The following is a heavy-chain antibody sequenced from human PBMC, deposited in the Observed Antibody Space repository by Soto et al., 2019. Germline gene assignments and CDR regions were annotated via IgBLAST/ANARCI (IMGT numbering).Heavy chain of an antibody. V-gene: IGHV3-21*01. Sequence: EVQLVESGGGLVKPGGSLRLSCVASGFTFSSYSMNWVRQAPGKGLEWVSSISSSSSYIYYADSVKGRFTISRDNAKNSLYLQMNSLRAEDTAVYYCARGHEVVIAEDAFDIWGQGTMVTVSS. D-gene: IGHD3-22*01. CDR2: ISSSSSYI. CDR1: GFTFSSYS. CDR3: ARGHEVVIAEDAFDI. J-gene: IGHJ3*02.